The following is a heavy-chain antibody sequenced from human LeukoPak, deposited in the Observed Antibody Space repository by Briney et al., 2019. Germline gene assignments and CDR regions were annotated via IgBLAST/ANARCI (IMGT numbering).Heavy chain of an antibody. Sequence: SETLSLTCAVYGGSFSGYYWSWIRQPPGKGLEWIGEINHSGGTNYNPPLKSRVTISVDTSKNQFSLKLSSVTAADTAVYYCARARLAEAAYFSTKFDYWGQGTLVTVSS. D-gene: IGHD6-13*01. V-gene: IGHV4-34*01. J-gene: IGHJ4*02. CDR2: INHSGGT. CDR3: ARARLAEAAYFSTKFDY. CDR1: GGSFSGYY.